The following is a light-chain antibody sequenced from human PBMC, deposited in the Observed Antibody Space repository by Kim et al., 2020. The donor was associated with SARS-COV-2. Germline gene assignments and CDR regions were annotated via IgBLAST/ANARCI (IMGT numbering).Light chain of an antibody. J-gene: IGLJ3*02. CDR1: ALPKQY. V-gene: IGLV3-25*03. CDR3: QSADSSGTRGV. CDR2: KDS. Sequence: QGQTARITCSGDALPKQYAYWYQQKPGQAPVLVIYKDSERPSGIPERFSGSSSGTTVTLTISGVQAEDEADYYCQSADSSGTRGVFGGGTQLTVL.